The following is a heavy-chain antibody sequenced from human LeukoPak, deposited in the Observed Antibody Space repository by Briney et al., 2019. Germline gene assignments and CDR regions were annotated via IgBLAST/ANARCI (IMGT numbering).Heavy chain of an antibody. J-gene: IGHJ4*02. CDR1: GFTFNDYG. CDR3: AIDKHYYDSSNYV. V-gene: IGHV3-20*04. D-gene: IGHD3-22*01. CDR2: INWNGGTT. Sequence: TGGSLRLSCAASGFTFNDYGMSWVRQGPGKGLEWVSGINWNGGTTGYADSVKGRFTISRDNAKNSLYLQMNSLRAEDTALYYCAIDKHYYDSSNYVWCQGTLVTVSS.